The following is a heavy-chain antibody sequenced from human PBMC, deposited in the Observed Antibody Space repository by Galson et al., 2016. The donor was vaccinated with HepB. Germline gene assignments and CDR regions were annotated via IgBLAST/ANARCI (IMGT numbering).Heavy chain of an antibody. V-gene: IGHV1-46*01. CDR2: INPLSGGT. Sequence: SVKVSCKASGYTFINYYIHWVRQAPGQGLEWMGIINPLSGGTDYAQRFQGRVTMTRDTSTSTVSMELSSLRSEDTAVYYCARAIMTPSDNWCDAWGQGSLVTVSA. D-gene: IGHD2-8*01. J-gene: IGHJ5*02. CDR3: ARAIMTPSDNWCDA. CDR1: GYTFINYY.